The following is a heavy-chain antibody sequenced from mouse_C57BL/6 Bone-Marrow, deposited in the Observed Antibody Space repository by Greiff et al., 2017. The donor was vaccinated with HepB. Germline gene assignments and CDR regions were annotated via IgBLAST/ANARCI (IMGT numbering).Heavy chain of an antibody. V-gene: IGHV1-54*01. J-gene: IGHJ2*01. CDR1: GYAFTNYL. Sequence: QVQLQQSGAELVRPGTSVKVSCKASGYAFTNYLIEWVKQRPGQGLEWIGVINPGSGGTNYNEKFKGKATLTADKSSSTAYMQLSSLTSEDSAVYFCARMERIGYWGQGTTLTVSS. CDR2: INPGSGGT. CDR3: ARMERIGY.